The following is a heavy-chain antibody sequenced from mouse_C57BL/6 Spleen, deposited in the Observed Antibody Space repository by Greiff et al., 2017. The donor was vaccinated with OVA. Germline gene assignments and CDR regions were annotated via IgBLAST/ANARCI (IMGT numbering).Heavy chain of an antibody. J-gene: IGHJ4*01. CDR2: FHPYNDDT. D-gene: IGHD1-1*01. CDR1: GYTFTTYP. CDR3: ARRKFYYGSSYDYAMDY. V-gene: IGHV1-47*01. Sequence: QVHVKQSGAELVKPGASVKMSCKASGYTFTTYPIEWMKQNHGKSLEWIGNFHPYNDDTKYNEKFKGKATLTVEKSSSTVYLALSRLTSDDSAVYDCARRKFYYGSSYDYAMDYWGQGTSVTVSS.